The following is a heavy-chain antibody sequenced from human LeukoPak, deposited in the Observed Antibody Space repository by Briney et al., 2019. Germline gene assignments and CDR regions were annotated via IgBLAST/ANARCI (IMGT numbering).Heavy chain of an antibody. D-gene: IGHD5-18*01. Sequence: SETLSLTCAVYGGSFSGYYWSWIRQPPGKGPEWIGEINHSGSTNYNPSLKSRVTISVDTSKNQFSLKLSSVTAADTAVYYCVRGRYSYDYFDYWGQGTLVTVSS. CDR3: VRGRYSYDYFDY. CDR1: GGSFSGYY. CDR2: INHSGST. J-gene: IGHJ4*02. V-gene: IGHV4-34*01.